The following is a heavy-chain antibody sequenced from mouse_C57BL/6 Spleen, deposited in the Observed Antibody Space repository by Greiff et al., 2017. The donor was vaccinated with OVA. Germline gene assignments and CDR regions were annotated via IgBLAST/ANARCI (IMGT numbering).Heavy chain of an antibody. Sequence: EVMLVESGGGLVKPGGSLKLSCAASGFTFSDYGMHWVRQAPEKGLAWVAYISSGSSTIYYADTVKGRFTISRDNAKNTLFLQMTSLRSEDTAMYYCARRLEAYWGQGTLVTVSA. CDR3: ARRLEAY. J-gene: IGHJ3*01. D-gene: IGHD3-2*02. CDR2: ISSGSSTI. V-gene: IGHV5-17*01. CDR1: GFTFSDYG.